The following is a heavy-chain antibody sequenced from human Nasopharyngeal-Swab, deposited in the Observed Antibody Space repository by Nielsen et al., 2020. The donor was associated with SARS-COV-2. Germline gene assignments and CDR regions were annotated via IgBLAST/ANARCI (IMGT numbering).Heavy chain of an antibody. CDR2: INHSGST. CDR3: ARGLGQYYYDSSGYYFFDY. Sequence: SETLSLTCDVHGGSFSGYYWSWIRQPPGKGLEWIGEINHSGSTNYNPSLKSRVTISVDTSKNQFSLKLSSVTAADTAVYYCARGLGQYYYDSSGYYFFDYWGQGTLVTVSS. CDR1: GGSFSGYY. V-gene: IGHV4-34*01. D-gene: IGHD3-22*01. J-gene: IGHJ4*02.